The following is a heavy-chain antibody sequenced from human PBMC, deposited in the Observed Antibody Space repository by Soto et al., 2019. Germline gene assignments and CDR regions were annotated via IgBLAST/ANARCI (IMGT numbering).Heavy chain of an antibody. CDR2: ISSSSSTI. CDR3: ARGFAGITMVRGVIINWFDP. Sequence: GGSLRLSCAASGFTFSSYSMNWVRQAPGKGLEWVSYISSSSSTIYYADSVKGRFTISRDNAKNSLYLQMNSLRAEDTAVYYCARGFAGITMVRGVIINWFDPWGQGTLVTVSS. J-gene: IGHJ5*02. D-gene: IGHD3-10*01. CDR1: GFTFSSYS. V-gene: IGHV3-48*01.